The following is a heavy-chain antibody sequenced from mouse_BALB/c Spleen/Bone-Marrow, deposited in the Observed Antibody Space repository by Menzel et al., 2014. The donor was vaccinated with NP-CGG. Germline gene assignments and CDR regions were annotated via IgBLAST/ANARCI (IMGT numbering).Heavy chain of an antibody. Sequence: VQLQQPGAELVKPGASVKLSCTASGFNIKDTYMHWVKQRPEQGLEWIGRIDPANGNTKYDPKFQGKATITADTSSNTAYLQLSSLTSEDTAVYYCASYYYGSYGFAYRGQGTLVTVSA. D-gene: IGHD1-1*01. V-gene: IGHV14-3*02. CDR1: GFNIKDTY. CDR2: IDPANGNT. J-gene: IGHJ3*01. CDR3: ASYYYGSYGFAY.